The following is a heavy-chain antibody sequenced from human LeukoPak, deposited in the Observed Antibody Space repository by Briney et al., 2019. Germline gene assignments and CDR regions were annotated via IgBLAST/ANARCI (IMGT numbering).Heavy chain of an antibody. Sequence: PGGSLRLSCAASGFTFSSYSMNWVRQAPGKGLEWVSYISSSSSTIYYADSVKGRFTISRDNAKNSLYLQMNSLRDEDTAVYYCARVTYYYGSGSYSRDYWGQGTLVTVSS. CDR2: ISSSSSTI. V-gene: IGHV3-48*02. CDR1: GFTFSSYS. J-gene: IGHJ4*02. CDR3: ARVTYYYGSGSYSRDY. D-gene: IGHD3-10*01.